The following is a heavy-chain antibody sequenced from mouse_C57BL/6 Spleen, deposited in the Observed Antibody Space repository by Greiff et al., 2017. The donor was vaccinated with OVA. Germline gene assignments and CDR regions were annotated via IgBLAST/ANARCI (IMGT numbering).Heavy chain of an antibody. CDR2: IDPETGGT. D-gene: IGHD1-1*01. CDR1: GYTFTDYE. CDR3: TRPCGNFDY. Sequence: QVQLQQSGAELVRPGASVTLSCKASGYTFTDYEMHWVKQTPVHGLEWIGAIDPETGGTAYNQKFKGKAILTADKSSSTAYMELRSLTSEDSAVYYCTRPCGNFDYWGKGTTLTVAS. J-gene: IGHJ2*01. V-gene: IGHV1-15*01.